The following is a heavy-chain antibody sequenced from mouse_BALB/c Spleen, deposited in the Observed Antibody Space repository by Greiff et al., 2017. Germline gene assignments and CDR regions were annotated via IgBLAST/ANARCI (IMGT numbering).Heavy chain of an antibody. D-gene: IGHD1-1*01. V-gene: IGHV1-37*01. J-gene: IGHJ4*01. CDR3: GRSYYGSSYAMDY. CDR1: GYSFTGYF. Sequence: EVQLQQSGPELVKPGASVKISCKASGYSFTGYFMYWVKQSHGKSLEWIGRINPYNGDTFYNQKFKGKATLTVDKSSSTAHMELLSLTSEDSAVYYCGRSYYGSSYAMDYWGQGTSVTVSS. CDR2: INPYNGDT.